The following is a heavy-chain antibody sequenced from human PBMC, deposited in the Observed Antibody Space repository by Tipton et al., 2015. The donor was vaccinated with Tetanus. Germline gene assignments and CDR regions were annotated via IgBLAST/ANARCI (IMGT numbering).Heavy chain of an antibody. V-gene: IGHV3-7*01. CDR3: ARDRGEDWTNFYYRDV. J-gene: IGHJ6*03. D-gene: IGHD3/OR15-3a*01. Sequence: SLRLSCAASGFPFNDYWLSWVRQAPGNGLEWVANIRGDGGGMYYVDSVKGRFTISRDNAKKSLYLQMNSLRVEDTAVYYCARDRGEDWTNFYYRDVWGKGTTVTVSS. CDR2: IRGDGGGM. CDR1: GFPFNDYW.